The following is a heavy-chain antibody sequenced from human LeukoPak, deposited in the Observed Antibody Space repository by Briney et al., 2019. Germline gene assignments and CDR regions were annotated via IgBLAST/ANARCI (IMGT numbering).Heavy chain of an antibody. CDR3: ARVRCSGGSCPYYYYYYYMDV. V-gene: IGHV4-34*01. CDR1: GGSFSGYY. Sequence: PSETLSLTCAVYGGSFSGYYWSWIRQPPGKGLEWIGEINHSGSTNYNPYLKSRVTISVDTSKNQFSLKLSSVTAADTAVYYCARVRCSGGSCPYYYYYYYMDVWGKGTTVTVSS. J-gene: IGHJ6*03. CDR2: INHSGST. D-gene: IGHD2-15*01.